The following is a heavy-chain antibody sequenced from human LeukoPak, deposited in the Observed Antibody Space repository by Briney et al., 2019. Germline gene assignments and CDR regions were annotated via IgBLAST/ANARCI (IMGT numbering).Heavy chain of an antibody. J-gene: IGHJ3*02. V-gene: IGHV3-53*01. Sequence: PGGSLRLSCAASGFRVSGNYISWVRQAPGQGLEWVSVTYGGGSTYYADSVKGRFTISRDNSKNTLFLQMNSLRAEDTAVYYCARGGRDAFDIWGQGTMVTVSS. CDR2: TYGGGST. CDR1: GFRVSGNY. CDR3: ARGGRDAFDI.